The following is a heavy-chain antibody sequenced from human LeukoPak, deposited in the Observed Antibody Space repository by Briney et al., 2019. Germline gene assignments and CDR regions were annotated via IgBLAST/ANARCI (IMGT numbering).Heavy chain of an antibody. J-gene: IGHJ4*02. D-gene: IGHD5-24*01. V-gene: IGHV4-59*08. Sequence: SETLSLTCTVSDGSISSYYWSWIRQPPGKGLEWIGYIYYSGSTNYNPSLKSRVTISVDTSKNQFSLKLSSVTAADTAVYYCARLVNGYNFLDYWGQGTLVTVSS. CDR3: ARLVNGYNFLDY. CDR2: IYYSGST. CDR1: DGSISSYY.